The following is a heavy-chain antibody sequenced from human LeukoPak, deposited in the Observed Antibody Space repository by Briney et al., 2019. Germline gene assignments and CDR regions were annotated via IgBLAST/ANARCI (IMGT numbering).Heavy chain of an antibody. CDR1: GFTFSSYG. D-gene: IGHD6-13*01. CDR2: ISYDGSNK. J-gene: IGHJ6*03. Sequence: PGGSLRLSCAASGFTFSSYGMHWVRQAPGKGLEWVAVISYDGSNKYYADSVKGRFTISRDNSKNTLYLQMNSLRAEDTAVFYCAKEGIAAAQIYYYYYMDVWGKGTTVTVSS. V-gene: IGHV3-30*18. CDR3: AKEGIAAAQIYYYYYMDV.